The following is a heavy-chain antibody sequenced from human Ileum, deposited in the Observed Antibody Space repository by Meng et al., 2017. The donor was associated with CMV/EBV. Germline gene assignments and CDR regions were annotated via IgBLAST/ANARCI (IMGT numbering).Heavy chain of an antibody. CDR3: ARVKYSSSALSY. D-gene: IGHD6-13*01. V-gene: IGHV3-74*01. CDR2: INSDGSST. J-gene: IGHJ4*02. CDR1: GFTFSSYW. Sequence: GGSLRLSCAASGFTFSSYWMHWVRQAPGKGLVWVSRINSDGSSTSYADSVKGRFTISRDNAKNTLYLQMNSLRAEDTAVYYCARVKYSSSALSYWGQGTLVTGAS.